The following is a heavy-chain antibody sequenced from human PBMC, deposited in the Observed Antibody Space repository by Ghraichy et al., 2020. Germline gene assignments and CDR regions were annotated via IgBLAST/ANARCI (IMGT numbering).Heavy chain of an antibody. D-gene: IGHD6-13*01. CDR1: GLSFSTYD. CDR2: TSEIGGT. Sequence: LSLTCAASGLSFSTYDLSWVRQAPRKGLEWVGVTSEIGGTHYADSVKGRFTISRDNAKNSLYLQMDSLRADDTAVYYCARDPADYSSSGGVYFDYWGQGMLVTVSA. V-gene: IGHV3-21*01. CDR3: ARDPADYSSSGGVYFDY. J-gene: IGHJ4*02.